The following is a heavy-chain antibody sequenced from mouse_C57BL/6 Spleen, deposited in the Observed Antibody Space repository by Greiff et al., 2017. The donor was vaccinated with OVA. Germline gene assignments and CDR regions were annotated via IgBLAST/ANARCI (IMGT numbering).Heavy chain of an antibody. V-gene: IGHV1-61*01. J-gene: IGHJ4*01. Sequence: QVQLQQPGAELVRPGSSVKLSCKASGYTFTSYWMDWVKQRPGQGLEWIGNIYPSDSETHYNQKFKDKATLTVDKSSSTAYMQLSSLTSEDSAVYYCATSTVVAHYYAMDYWGQGTSVTVSS. CDR1: GYTFTSYW. CDR3: ATSTVVAHYYAMDY. D-gene: IGHD1-1*01. CDR2: IYPSDSET.